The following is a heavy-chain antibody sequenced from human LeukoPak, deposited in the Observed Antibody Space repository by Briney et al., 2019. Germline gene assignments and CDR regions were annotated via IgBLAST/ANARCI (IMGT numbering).Heavy chain of an antibody. V-gene: IGHV3-7*01. CDR1: GFTFSSYW. Sequence: GGSRRLSCAASGFTFSSYWMSWVGQAPGKGLGGVANIKQEGGEKFYVDPGKGRFTISRDNAKNSLYLQMNSLRAEDTAVYYCARIAVQTSTQFDYWGQGTLVTVSS. CDR2: IKQEGGEK. J-gene: IGHJ4*02. D-gene: IGHD6-19*01. CDR3: ARIAVQTSTQFDY.